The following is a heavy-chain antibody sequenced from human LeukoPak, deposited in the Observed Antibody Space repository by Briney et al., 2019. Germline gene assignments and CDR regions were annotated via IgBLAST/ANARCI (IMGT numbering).Heavy chain of an antibody. J-gene: IGHJ5*02. D-gene: IGHD6-13*01. CDR2: IWYDGSNK. CDR3: AREARIAGNWFDP. V-gene: IGHV3-33*01. Sequence: HPGGSLRLSCAASGFTFSSYGMHWIRQDPGKGLEWVAVIWYDGSNKYYADSVKGRFTISRDNSKNTLYLQMNSLRAEDTAVYYCAREARIAGNWFDPWGQGTLVTVSS. CDR1: GFTFSSYG.